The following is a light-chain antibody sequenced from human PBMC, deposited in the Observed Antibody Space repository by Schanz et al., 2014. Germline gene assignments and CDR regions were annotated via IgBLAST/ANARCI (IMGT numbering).Light chain of an antibody. CDR2: NTD. V-gene: IGLV8-61*01. J-gene: IGLJ3*02. CDR1: SGSVSTNYY. Sequence: QTVVTQEPSFSVSPGGTVTLTCALRSGSVSTNYYPSWYQQTPGQAPRTLIYNTDTRSSGVPDRFSGSILGNKAALTITGAQADDESDYYCVLYMGSGIWLFGGGTKLTVL. CDR3: VLYMGSGIWL.